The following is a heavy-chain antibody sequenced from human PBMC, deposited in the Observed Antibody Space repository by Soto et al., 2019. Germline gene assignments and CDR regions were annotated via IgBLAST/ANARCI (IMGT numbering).Heavy chain of an antibody. CDR1: GFTFSSYS. V-gene: IGHV3-21*04. CDR3: AKDIVFNHYDSSGYYPDAFDI. Sequence: PGGSLRLSCAASGFTFSSYSMNWVRQAPGKGLEWVSSISSSSSYIYYAGSVKGRFTISRDNSKNTLYLQMNSLRAEDTAVYYCAKDIVFNHYDSSGYYPDAFDIWRQGTMVTVSS. CDR2: ISSSSSYI. D-gene: IGHD3-22*01. J-gene: IGHJ3*02.